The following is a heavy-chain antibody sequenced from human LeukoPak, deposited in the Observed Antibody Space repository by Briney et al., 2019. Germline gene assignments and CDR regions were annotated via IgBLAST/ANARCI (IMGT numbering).Heavy chain of an antibody. CDR3: ASGAYYYDSSGYYRPSRYFDY. CDR2: INHSGST. J-gene: IGHJ4*02. CDR1: GGSFSGYY. D-gene: IGHD3-22*01. V-gene: IGHV4-34*01. Sequence: PSETLSLTCAVYGGSFSGYYWSWIRQPPGKGLEWIGEINHSGSTNYNPSLKSRVTISVDTSKNQFSLKLSSVTAADTAVYYCASGAYYYDSSGYYRPSRYFDYWGQGTLVTVSS.